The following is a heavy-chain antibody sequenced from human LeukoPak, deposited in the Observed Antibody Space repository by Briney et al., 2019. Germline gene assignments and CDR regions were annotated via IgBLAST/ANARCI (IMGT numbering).Heavy chain of an antibody. D-gene: IGHD2-2*01. V-gene: IGHV3-53*01. CDR1: GFTVSSNY. J-gene: IGHJ6*03. CDR2: IYSGGST. CDR3: ARDLTSPSYYYYYMDV. Sequence: PGGSLRLSCAASGFTVSSNYMSWVRQAPGKGREWVSVIYSGGSTYYADSVKGRFTISRDNAKNTLYLQMNSLRAEDTAVYYCARDLTSPSYYYYYMDVWGKGTTVTVS.